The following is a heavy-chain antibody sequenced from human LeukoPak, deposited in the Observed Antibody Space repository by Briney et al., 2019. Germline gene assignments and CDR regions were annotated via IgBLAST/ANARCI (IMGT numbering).Heavy chain of an antibody. CDR1: GFTFSSYS. V-gene: IGHV3-48*01. CDR3: AKGGPYSSSPLDY. D-gene: IGHD6-6*01. Sequence: PGGSLRLSCAASGFTFSSYSMNWVRQAPGKGLEWVSYITSSSSIIYYGDSVKGRFTVSRDNSKNTLYLQMNSLRAEDTAVYYCAKGGPYSSSPLDYWGQGTLVTVSS. J-gene: IGHJ4*02. CDR2: ITSSSSII.